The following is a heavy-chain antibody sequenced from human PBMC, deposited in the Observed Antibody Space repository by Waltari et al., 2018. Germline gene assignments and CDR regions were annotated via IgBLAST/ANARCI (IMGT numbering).Heavy chain of an antibody. D-gene: IGHD2-15*01. Sequence: QLQLQESGPGLVKPSETLSLTCTVSGGSISSSSYYWGWIRQPPGKGLEWIGSIDYSGSTYYNPPLKSRVTISVDTSKNQFSLKLSSVTAADTAVYYCARDFGVVVVAATRGAFDIWGQGTMVTVSS. V-gene: IGHV4-39*07. CDR3: ARDFGVVVVAATRGAFDI. J-gene: IGHJ3*02. CDR1: GGSISSSSYY. CDR2: IDYSGST.